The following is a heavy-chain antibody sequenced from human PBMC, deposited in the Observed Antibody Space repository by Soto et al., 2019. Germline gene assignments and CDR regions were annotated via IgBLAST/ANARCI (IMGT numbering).Heavy chain of an antibody. CDR2: ISYDGSNK. Sequence: GGYLRLSCAASGFTFSSYGMHWVRQAPGKGLEWVAVISYDGSNKFYADSVKGRFTISRDNSKNTLYLQMNSLRAEDTVLYYCAKDGGSRRPIDYRGQGTLVTVSS. CDR3: AKDGGSRRPIDY. J-gene: IGHJ4*02. D-gene: IGHD6-13*01. V-gene: IGHV3-30*18. CDR1: GFTFSSYG.